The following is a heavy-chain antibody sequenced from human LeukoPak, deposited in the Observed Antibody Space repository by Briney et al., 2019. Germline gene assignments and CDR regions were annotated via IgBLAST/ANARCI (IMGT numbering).Heavy chain of an antibody. J-gene: IGHJ5*02. CDR2: IYYSGST. V-gene: IGHV4-59*01. D-gene: IGHD3-3*01. CDR3: ARASDYDFWSGGDWFDP. Sequence: PSETLSLTCTVSGGSLSSYYWSWIRHPPGKSLEWIGYIYYSGSTNYNPSLKSRVTISVDTSKNQFSLKLSSVTAADTAVYYCARASDYDFWSGGDWFDPWGQGTLVTVSS. CDR1: GGSLSSYY.